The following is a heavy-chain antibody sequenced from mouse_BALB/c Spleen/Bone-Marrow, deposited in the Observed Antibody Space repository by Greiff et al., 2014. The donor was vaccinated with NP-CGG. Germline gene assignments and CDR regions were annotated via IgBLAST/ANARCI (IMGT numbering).Heavy chain of an antibody. J-gene: IGHJ2*01. V-gene: IGHV1-39*01. CDR2: IDPYYGGT. D-gene: IGHD1-1*01. CDR3: ARRGFITMVVEGYFDY. Sequence: EVQLQESGPELEKPGASVKISCKASGYSFTGYNMNWVKQSNGKSLEWIGNIDPYYGGTSYNQKFKGKATLTVDKSSSTAYMQLESLTSEDSAVYYCARRGFITMVVEGYFDYWGQGTTLTVSS. CDR1: GYSFTGYN.